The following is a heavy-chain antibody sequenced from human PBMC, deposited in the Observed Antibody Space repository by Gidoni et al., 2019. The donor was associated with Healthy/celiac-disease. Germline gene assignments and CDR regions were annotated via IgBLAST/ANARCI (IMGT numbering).Heavy chain of an antibody. CDR3: ARGLKSYYYGMDV. Sequence: EVQLVESGGGLVQPGGSLRLSCAASGFTFSSYDMHWIRQATGKGLEWVSDIGTAGDTYYPGSVKGRFTISRENAKNSLYLQMNSLRAGDTAVYYCARGLKSYYYGMDVWGQGTTVTVSS. J-gene: IGHJ6*02. V-gene: IGHV3-13*01. CDR2: IGTAGDT. CDR1: GFTFSSYD.